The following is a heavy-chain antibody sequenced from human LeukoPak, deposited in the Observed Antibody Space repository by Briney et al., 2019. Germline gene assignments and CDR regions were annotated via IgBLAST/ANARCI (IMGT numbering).Heavy chain of an antibody. J-gene: IGHJ5*02. D-gene: IGHD4-17*01. CDR1: GFTFSSYS. Sequence: GGSLRLSCAASGFTFSSYSMNWVRQAPGKGLEWVSYISGSGSTEYYEDSVKGRFTISRNNDKNSLYLQMNSLRAEDTAVYYCARGSDDYGDYGWFDPWGQGTLVTVSS. CDR2: ISGSGSTE. V-gene: IGHV3-48*04. CDR3: ARGSDDYGDYGWFDP.